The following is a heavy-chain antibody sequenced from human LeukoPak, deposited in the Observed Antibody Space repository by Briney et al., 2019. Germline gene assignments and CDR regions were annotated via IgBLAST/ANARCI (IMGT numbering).Heavy chain of an antibody. V-gene: IGHV3-30-3*01. CDR1: GFSFRTFA. J-gene: IGHJ4*02. Sequence: GGSLRLPCAASGFSFRTFAMHWVRQGPGKGLEWLAIVSSDGNKRYYADSVRGRFTVSRDNYKNTLYLDMNSLRSEDTAVYYCARALLWFGEPSHIDYWGQGTLVTASS. CDR3: ARALLWFGEPSHIDY. CDR2: VSSDGNKR. D-gene: IGHD3-10*01.